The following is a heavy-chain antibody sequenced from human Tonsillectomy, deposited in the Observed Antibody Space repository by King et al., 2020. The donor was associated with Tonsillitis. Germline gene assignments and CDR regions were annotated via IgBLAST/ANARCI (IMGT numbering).Heavy chain of an antibody. J-gene: IGHJ4*02. CDR3: ASGIYYDFWSGYLRDFDY. D-gene: IGHD3-3*01. CDR1: GFTFSNYW. Sequence: QLVESGGGLVQPGGSLRLSCAASGFTFSNYWMSWVRQAPGKGLEWVANIKQDGSEKYYVDSVKGRFTISRDNAKNSLYLQMNSLRAEDTAVYYCASGIYYDFWSGYLRDFDYWGQGTLVTVSS. V-gene: IGHV3-7*02. CDR2: IKQDGSEK.